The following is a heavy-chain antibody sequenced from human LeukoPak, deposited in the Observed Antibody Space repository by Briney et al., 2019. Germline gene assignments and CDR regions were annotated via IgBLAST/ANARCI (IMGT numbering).Heavy chain of an antibody. V-gene: IGHV4-4*07. CDR2: ILTSGST. D-gene: IGHD6-6*01. CDR1: GDSISNYY. J-gene: IGHJ4*02. CDR3: ARDLRPYSTSSYFDL. Sequence: SETLSLTCTVSGDSISNYYWNWIRQPAGKGLEWIGRILTSGSTNYNPSLKSRVSMSLDTSKNQVSLKMTSVTAADTAIYYCARDLRPYSTSSYFDLRGLGALVAVSS.